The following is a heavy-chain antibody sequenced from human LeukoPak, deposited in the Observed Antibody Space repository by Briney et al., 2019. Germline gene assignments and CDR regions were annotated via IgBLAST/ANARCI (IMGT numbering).Heavy chain of an antibody. Sequence: SETLSLTCTVSGGSLSTNSHYWGWIRQPPGKGLEWIGRVYYTGSTNYNPSLKSRVTMSVDTSKNQFSLKLSSVTAADTAVYYCARGSVHRNFWSGYQEKYYFDYWGQGTLVTVSS. CDR3: ARGSVHRNFWSGYQEKYYFDY. CDR1: GGSLSTNSHY. V-gene: IGHV4-39*07. D-gene: IGHD3-3*01. CDR2: VYYTGST. J-gene: IGHJ4*02.